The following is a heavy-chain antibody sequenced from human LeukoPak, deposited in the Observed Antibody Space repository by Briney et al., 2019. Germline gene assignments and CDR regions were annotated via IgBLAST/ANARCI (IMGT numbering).Heavy chain of an antibody. CDR1: AGSISGYY. D-gene: IGHD2-15*01. J-gene: IGHJ3*02. Sequence: SETLSLTCTVSAGSISGYYWTWIRQPPGKGLEWIGNIYYTGNTDYNRSLKSRVTISIDTSKNQFSLKLSSVTAADTALYYCAIERVIATTYDAFDIWGQGTMVTVSS. CDR3: AIERVIATTYDAFDI. V-gene: IGHV4-59*01. CDR2: IYYTGNT.